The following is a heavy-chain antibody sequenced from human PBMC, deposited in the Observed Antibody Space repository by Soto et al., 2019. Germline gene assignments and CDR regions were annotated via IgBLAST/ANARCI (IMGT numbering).Heavy chain of an antibody. CDR3: AKDEGYGAEYLQR. D-gene: IGHD1-1*01. Sequence: QVQLVESGGGVVQPGRSLRLSCAASGFTFSSFGMHWVRQAPGKGLEWVAVISYDGSNTYYADSVKGRFTISRDNSKNTLYVHMNSLRAEDTAVYYCAKDEGYGAEYLQRWGQGTLVTVSS. J-gene: IGHJ1*01. CDR1: GFTFSSFG. V-gene: IGHV3-30*18. CDR2: ISYDGSNT.